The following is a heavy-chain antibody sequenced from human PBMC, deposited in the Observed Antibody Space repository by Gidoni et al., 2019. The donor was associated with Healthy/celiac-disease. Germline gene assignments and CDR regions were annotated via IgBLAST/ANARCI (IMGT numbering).Heavy chain of an antibody. Sequence: IPIFGTANYAQKFQGRVTITADESTSTAYMELSSLRSEDTAVYYCARGKDYVWGSHFDYWGQGTLVTVSS. CDR3: ARGKDYVWGSHFDY. CDR2: IPIFGTA. D-gene: IGHD3-16*01. V-gene: IGHV1-69*01. J-gene: IGHJ4*02.